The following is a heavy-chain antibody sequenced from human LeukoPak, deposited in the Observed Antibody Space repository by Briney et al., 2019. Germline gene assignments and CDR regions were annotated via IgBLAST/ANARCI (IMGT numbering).Heavy chain of an antibody. CDR3: AKPNSGYTAFHI. J-gene: IGHJ3*02. CDR2: ISSSGGST. V-gene: IGHV3-23*01. D-gene: IGHD3-22*01. CDR1: GFTLTSYA. Sequence: PGGSLRLSCAASGFTLTSYAMSWVRRAPGKGLEWVSAISSSGGSTYHADSVKGRFTISRDNSKNTLYLQMNSLRAEDTAVYYCAKPNSGYTAFHIWGQGTMVTVSS.